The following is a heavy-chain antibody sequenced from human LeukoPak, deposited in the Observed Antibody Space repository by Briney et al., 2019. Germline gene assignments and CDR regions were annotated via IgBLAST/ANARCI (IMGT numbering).Heavy chain of an antibody. CDR1: GYTFTSYD. D-gene: IGHD5-18*01. CDR2: MNPNSSNT. J-gene: IGHJ4*02. CDR3: ARGASQRGYSYGYRYY. V-gene: IGHV1-8*01. Sequence: ASVKVSCKASGYTFTSYDINWVRPGTRQGLEWMGWMNPNSSNTGYAQKFQGRVIMTRNTSISTAYMELSSLRSEDTAVYYCARGASQRGYSYGYRYYWGQGTLVTVPS.